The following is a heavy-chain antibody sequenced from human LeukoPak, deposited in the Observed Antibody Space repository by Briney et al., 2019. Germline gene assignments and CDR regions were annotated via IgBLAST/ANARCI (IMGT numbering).Heavy chain of an antibody. Sequence: GASVKVSCKASGGTFSSYAISWVRQAPGQGLEWMGGIIPIFGTANYAQKFQGRVTITADKSTSTAYMELSSLRSEDTAVYYRARERAAAGTFGYWGQGTLVTVSS. V-gene: IGHV1-69*06. CDR1: GGTFSSYA. CDR2: IIPIFGTA. D-gene: IGHD6-13*01. CDR3: ARERAAAGTFGY. J-gene: IGHJ4*02.